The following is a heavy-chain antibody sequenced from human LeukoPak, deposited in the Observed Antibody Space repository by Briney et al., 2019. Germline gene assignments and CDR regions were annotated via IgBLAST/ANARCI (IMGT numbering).Heavy chain of an antibody. CDR1: GFTFRSYG. V-gene: IGHV3-33*01. Sequence: GRSLRLSCAASGFTFRSYGMHWVRQAPGKGLEWVAVIWYDGNNKYYTDSVKGRFIISRDNSKNTLYLQMNSLRAEDTAVYHCARAKDNSGRDAFDMWGQGTMVTVSS. CDR3: ARAKDNSGRDAFDM. J-gene: IGHJ3*02. D-gene: IGHD3-22*01. CDR2: IWYDGNNK.